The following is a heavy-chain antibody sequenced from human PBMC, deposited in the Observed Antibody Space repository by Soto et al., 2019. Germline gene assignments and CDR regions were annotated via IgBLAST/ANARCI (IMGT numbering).Heavy chain of an antibody. CDR2: IWYDGSNK. CDR1: GFTFSSYG. CDR3: ARGDIVVGGAFDI. J-gene: IGHJ3*02. D-gene: IGHD2-2*01. V-gene: IGHV3-33*01. Sequence: QVQLVESGGGVVQPGRSLRLSCAASGFTFSSYGMHWVRQAPGKGLEWVAVIWYDGSNKYYADPVKGRFTISRDNSKNTLYLQMNSLRAEDTAVYYCARGDIVVGGAFDIWGQGTMVTVSS.